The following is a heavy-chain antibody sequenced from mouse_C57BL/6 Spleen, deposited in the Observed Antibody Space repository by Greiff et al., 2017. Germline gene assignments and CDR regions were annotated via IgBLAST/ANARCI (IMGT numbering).Heavy chain of an antibody. CDR2: ISSGGDYI. Sequence: EVQRVESGEGLVKPGGSLKLSCAASGFTFSSYAMSWVRQTPEKRLEWVAYISSGGDYIYYADTVKGRFTISRDNARNTLYLQMSSLKSEDTAMYYCTRGRGSSYWYFDVWGTGTTVTVSS. V-gene: IGHV5-9-1*02. J-gene: IGHJ1*03. CDR1: GFTFSSYA. D-gene: IGHD1-1*01. CDR3: TRGRGSSYWYFDV.